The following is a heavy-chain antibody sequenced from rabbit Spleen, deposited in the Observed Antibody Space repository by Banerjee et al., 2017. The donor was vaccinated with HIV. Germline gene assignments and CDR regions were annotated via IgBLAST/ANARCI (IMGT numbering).Heavy chain of an antibody. V-gene: IGHV1S40*01. J-gene: IGHJ4*01. CDR1: GFSFSSSYY. D-gene: IGHD1-1*01. CDR3: ARDLPSSSSGYDL. CDR2: IYGDRSGST. Sequence: QSLEESGGDLVKPEGSLTLTCTASGFSFSSSYYMCWVRQAPGKGLECIACIYGDRSGSTFYANWAKGRFTISKTSSTTVTLQIGSLTAADTATYFCARDLPSSSSGYDLWGPGTLVTVS.